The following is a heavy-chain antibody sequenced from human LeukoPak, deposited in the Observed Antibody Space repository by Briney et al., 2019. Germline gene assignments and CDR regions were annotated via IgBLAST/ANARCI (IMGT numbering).Heavy chain of an antibody. CDR2: ISAYNGNT. CDR3: ARGTLLRYFDWLLCDY. J-gene: IGHJ4*02. V-gene: IGHV1-18*01. D-gene: IGHD3-9*01. CDR1: GDTFTSYG. Sequence: GASVKVSSKASGDTFTSYGISWVRQAPGQGLEWMGWISAYNGNTNYAQKLQGRVTMTTDTSMSTTYMELRSLRSDDTAVHYCARGTLLRYFDWLLCDYWGQGTLVTVSS.